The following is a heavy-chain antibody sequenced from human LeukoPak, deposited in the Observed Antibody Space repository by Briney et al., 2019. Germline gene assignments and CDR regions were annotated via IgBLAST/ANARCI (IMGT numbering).Heavy chain of an antibody. D-gene: IGHD2-2*01. CDR3: ARDGTGLGYCSSTSCSRDAFDI. CDR2: ISSSSSYI. J-gene: IGHJ3*02. V-gene: IGHV3-21*01. CDR1: GFTFSSYS. Sequence: PWGAPRLSCAASGFTFSSYSMNWVRQAPGKGLEWVSSISSSSSYIYYADSVKGRFTTSRDNAKNSLYLQMNSLRAEDTAVYYCARDGTGLGYCSSTSCSRDAFDIWGQGTMVTVSS.